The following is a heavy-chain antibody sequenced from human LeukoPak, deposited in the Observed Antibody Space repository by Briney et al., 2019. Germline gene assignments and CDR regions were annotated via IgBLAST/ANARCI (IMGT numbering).Heavy chain of an antibody. Sequence: WASVKASCKASGYTFTGYYMHWVRQAPGQGLEWMGWINPNSGGTNYAQKFQGRVTMTRDTSISTAYLQWSSLKGSDTAMYYCARHFVAWELLLSRREEGWFDPWGQGTLVTVSS. CDR1: GYTFTGYY. CDR3: ARHFVAWELLLSRREEGWFDP. CDR2: INPNSGGT. D-gene: IGHD1-26*01. J-gene: IGHJ5*02. V-gene: IGHV1-2*02.